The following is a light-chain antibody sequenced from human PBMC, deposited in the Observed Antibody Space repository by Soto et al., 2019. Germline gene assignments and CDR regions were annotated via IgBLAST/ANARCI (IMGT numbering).Light chain of an antibody. Sequence: DIQMTQSPSALSASVGDRVTITCRASHDINTYLNWYQQKPRKAPKLLIYAASSLQSGVPSRFGGSGSGTDFTLTISSLQPEDFATYCCLQSYSTPYTFGQGTKLQIK. CDR2: AAS. CDR1: HDINTY. V-gene: IGKV1-39*01. J-gene: IGKJ2*01. CDR3: LQSYSTPYT.